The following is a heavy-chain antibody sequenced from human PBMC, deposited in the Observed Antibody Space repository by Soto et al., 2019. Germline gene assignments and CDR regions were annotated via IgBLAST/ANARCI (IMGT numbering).Heavy chain of an antibody. CDR2: ISAYNGNT. J-gene: IGHJ6*03. V-gene: IGHV1-18*01. Sequence: QDQLVQSGVEVKKPGASVKVSCKASGYSFTNYGITWVRQAPGQGFEWMGWISAYNGNTKYAQKVLGRVTMTTDASTSTAYLELRSLRSDDTAVYYCARDRGVAPPVAGNTHYYYYMDVWGKGTTVTVSS. CDR3: ARDRGVAPPVAGNTHYYYYMDV. D-gene: IGHD6-19*01. CDR1: GYSFTNYG.